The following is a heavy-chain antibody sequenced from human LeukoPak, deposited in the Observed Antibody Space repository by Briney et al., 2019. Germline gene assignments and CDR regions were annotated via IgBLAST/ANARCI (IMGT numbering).Heavy chain of an antibody. CDR2: INHSGST. J-gene: IGHJ4*02. V-gene: IGHV4-34*01. D-gene: IGHD2-2*01. CDR1: GGSFSGYY. CDR3: ARGPDCSSASCPYPYYFDY. Sequence: PSETLSLTCAVYGGSFSGYYWSWIRQPPGKGLEWIGEINHSGSTNYNPSLKSRVTISVDTSKNQFSLKLSSVTAADTAVYYCARGPDCSSASCPYPYYFDYWGQGTLVTVSS.